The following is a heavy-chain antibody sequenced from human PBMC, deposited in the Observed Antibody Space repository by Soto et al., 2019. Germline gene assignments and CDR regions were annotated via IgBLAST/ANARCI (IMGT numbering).Heavy chain of an antibody. J-gene: IGHJ6*02. CDR3: ARDLWGYCGADCYPLDV. V-gene: IGHV4-59*01. Sequence: PSETLSLTCTVSGGSISSYYWSWIRQPPGKGLEWIGYINNTRSTIYNPSLKRRDTISVDTSKNQFSLKLNSVTAADTAVYYCARDLWGYCGADCYPLDVWGQGTMVT. CDR2: INNTRST. D-gene: IGHD2-21*02. CDR1: GGSISSYY.